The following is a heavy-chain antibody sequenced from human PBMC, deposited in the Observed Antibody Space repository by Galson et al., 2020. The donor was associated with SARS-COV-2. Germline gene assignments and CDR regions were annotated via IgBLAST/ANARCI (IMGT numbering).Heavy chain of an antibody. Sequence: GESLKIPCAAPGFTFSSYAMPWVRPAPGQGLEWVAVITYEGSNKSYADSVKGRFTLSRDNSKNTLYLQMNSLRAEDPAVYYCAGGRNYYDFSHWGQGTLVTVSS. CDR3: AGGRNYYDFSH. J-gene: IGHJ4*02. V-gene: IGHV3-30*16. CDR1: GFTFSSYA. CDR2: ITYEGSNK. D-gene: IGHD3-3*01.